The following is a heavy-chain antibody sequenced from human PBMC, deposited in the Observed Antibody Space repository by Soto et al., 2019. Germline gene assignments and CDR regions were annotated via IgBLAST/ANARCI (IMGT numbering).Heavy chain of an antibody. CDR3: ARGRYDFWSGYYRVAGFDL. CDR2: ISTYNGNT. D-gene: IGHD3-3*01. CDR1: GYTFTSYG. V-gene: IGHV1-18*04. J-gene: IGHJ3*01. Sequence: GSVNVSCKASGYTFTSYGISWVRQAPGQGLEWLGWISTYNGNTNYAQKLQGRVTMTTDTSTSTAYMELRSLRSDDTAVYYCARGRYDFWSGYYRVAGFDLWGKGTMVPV.